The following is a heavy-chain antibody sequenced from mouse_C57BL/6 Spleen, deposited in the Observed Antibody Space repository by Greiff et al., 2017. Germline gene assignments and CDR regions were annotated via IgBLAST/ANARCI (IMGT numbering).Heavy chain of an antibody. CDR1: GFNIKDYY. D-gene: IGHD2-2*01. J-gene: IGHJ2*01. Sequence: VQLQQSGAELVKPGASVKLSCTASGFNIKDYYMHWVKQRTEQGLEWIGRIDPEDGETKYAPKFKGKATITADTSSNTAYLQLSSLTSEDTAVYYCARSTMVTTRYFDYWGQGTTLTVSS. V-gene: IGHV14-2*01. CDR3: ARSTMVTTRYFDY. CDR2: IDPEDGET.